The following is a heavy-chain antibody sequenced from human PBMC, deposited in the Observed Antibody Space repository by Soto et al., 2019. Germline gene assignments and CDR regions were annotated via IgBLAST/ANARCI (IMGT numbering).Heavy chain of an antibody. CDR2: IYYTGSS. Sequence: SETLSLTCTVSGGSINNYYWSWIRQPPGKGLEWIGSIYYTGSSDYNPSLMCRVTISLDTSKNQFSLKLSSVTAADTAVYYCARHSWELRKTFDYWGQGTLVTVSS. CDR3: ARHSWELRKTFDY. CDR1: GGSINNYY. D-gene: IGHD1-7*01. J-gene: IGHJ4*01. V-gene: IGHV4-59*08.